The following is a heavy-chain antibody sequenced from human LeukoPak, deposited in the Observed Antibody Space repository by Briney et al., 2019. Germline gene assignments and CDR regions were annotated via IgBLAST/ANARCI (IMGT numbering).Heavy chain of an antibody. CDR2: INHRGST. CDR1: GGSFSGYY. Sequence: PSETLSLTCAVYGGSFSGYYWSWIRQPPGKGLEWIGEINHRGSTNYNPSLKSRVTISVDSSKNQFSLRLSSVTAADTAVYFCARGLPGYYDTSGYYHDYWGQGTLVTVSS. CDR3: ARGLPGYYDTSGYYHDY. D-gene: IGHD3-22*01. V-gene: IGHV4-34*01. J-gene: IGHJ4*02.